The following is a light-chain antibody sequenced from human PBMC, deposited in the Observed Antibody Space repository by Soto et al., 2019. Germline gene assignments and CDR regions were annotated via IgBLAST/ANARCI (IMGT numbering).Light chain of an antibody. Sequence: DIQMTQSPSTLSSSVGDRVTISCRASQNIGNWLAWYQQKTGKPPKLLIYDASTLESGVPSRFSGSGSGTDFTLTISSLQPDDFATYYCQQYNSSPGRTFGQGTKVEIK. V-gene: IGKV1-5*01. CDR3: QQYNSSPGRT. CDR1: QNIGNW. CDR2: DAS. J-gene: IGKJ1*01.